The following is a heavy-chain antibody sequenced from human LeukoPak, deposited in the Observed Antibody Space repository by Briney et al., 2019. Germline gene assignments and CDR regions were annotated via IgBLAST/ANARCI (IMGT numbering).Heavy chain of an antibody. J-gene: IGHJ5*02. CDR1: GFTIRSHG. CDR3: AKVSSQYYYDSSGYLNR. Sequence: GGSLRLSCAASGFTIRSHGMHWVRQAPGKGLEWVSAISGSGSSTYYADSVKGRFTISRDNSKNTLYLQMNSLRAEDTAVYYCAKVSSQYYYDSSGYLNRWGQGTLVTVSS. D-gene: IGHD3-22*01. CDR2: ISGSGSST. V-gene: IGHV3-23*01.